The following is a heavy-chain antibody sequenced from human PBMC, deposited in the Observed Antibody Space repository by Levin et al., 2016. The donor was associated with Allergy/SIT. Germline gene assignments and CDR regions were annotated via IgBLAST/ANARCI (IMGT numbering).Heavy chain of an antibody. D-gene: IGHD6-19*01. V-gene: IGHV3-15*01. CDR1: GVTDSDAY. Sequence: GGSLRLSCVASGVTDSDAYMSWVRQAPGQGLQWVGRIKSHSDGGTTDYAAPVNGRFTISRDDSKKTIYLHMNSLKAEDTAVYFCAAEATVAGLFDYWGRGTLVTVST. J-gene: IGHJ4*02. CDR3: AAEATVAGLFDY. CDR2: IKSHSDGGTT.